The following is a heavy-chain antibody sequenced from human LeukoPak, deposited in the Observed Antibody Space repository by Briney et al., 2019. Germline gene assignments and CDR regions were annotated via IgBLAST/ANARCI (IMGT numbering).Heavy chain of an antibody. J-gene: IGHJ4*02. CDR3: ARNRDGYIPFDY. V-gene: IGHV4-59*01. Sequence: PSETLSLTCAVYGGSISSYYWSWIRQPPGKGLEWIGYIYYSGSTNYNPSLKSRVTISVDTSKNQFSLKLSSVTAADTAVYYCARNRDGYIPFDYWGQGTLVTVSS. CDR2: IYYSGST. D-gene: IGHD5-24*01. CDR1: GGSISSYY.